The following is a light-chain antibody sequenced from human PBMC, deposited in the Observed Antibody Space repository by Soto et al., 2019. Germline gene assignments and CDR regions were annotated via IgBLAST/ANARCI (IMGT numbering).Light chain of an antibody. CDR1: QSLWNNF. CDR2: GAS. CDR3: QQYEIAPKT. Sequence: EIVLTQSRGTLSLSPGERATHSCRASQSLWNNFPAWYRQKPGQAPRLLIYGASSRATGVPDRFSGSGSGTDLTLSISRLESEDFAVYYCQQYEIAPKTFGQGTKVEIK. V-gene: IGKV3-20*01. J-gene: IGKJ1*01.